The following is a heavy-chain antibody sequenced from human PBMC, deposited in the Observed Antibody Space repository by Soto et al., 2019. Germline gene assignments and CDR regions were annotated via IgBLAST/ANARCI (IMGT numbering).Heavy chain of an antibody. CDR1: GFTFSNHA. Sequence: GGSLRLSCASSGFTFSNHAIHWVRQAPGKGLEWVAQIWYDGSNKYYADSVKGRFTISRDNSKNTMYLQMDSLRAEDTSVYYCARDGQQLAPYSMDVWGQGTTVTVSS. J-gene: IGHJ6*02. CDR3: ARDGQQLAPYSMDV. D-gene: IGHD6-13*01. V-gene: IGHV3-33*01. CDR2: IWYDGSNK.